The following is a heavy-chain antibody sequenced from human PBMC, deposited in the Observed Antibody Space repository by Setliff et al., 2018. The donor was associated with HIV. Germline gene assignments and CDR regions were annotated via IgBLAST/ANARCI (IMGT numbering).Heavy chain of an antibody. D-gene: IGHD2-15*01. CDR1: GGSISNDNHY. V-gene: IGHV4-31*03. CDR2: ISYSGNT. J-gene: IGHJ4*02. CDR3: ARDGGGSGLGFDF. Sequence: SETLSLTCTVSGGSISNDNHYWGWIRRHPGKGLEWIGYISYSGNTYYNPSLKSRLKISVDTSKSQFSLELRSGTAADTALYYCARDGGGSGLGFDFWGQGSLVTVSS.